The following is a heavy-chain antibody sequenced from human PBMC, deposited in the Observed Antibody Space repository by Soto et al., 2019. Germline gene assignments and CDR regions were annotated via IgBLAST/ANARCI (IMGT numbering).Heavy chain of an antibody. J-gene: IGHJ5*02. CDR1: GGSISSSSSY. D-gene: IGHD4-17*01. V-gene: IGHV4-39*01. Sequence: PSETLSLTCTVSGGSISSSSSYWGWIRQPPGKGLEWIGYIYYSGSTNYNPSLKSRVTISVDTSKNQFSLKLNSVTAADTAVYYCARQPCGAAAVTSVINWFDPWGQGALVTVSS. CDR3: ARQPCGAAAVTSVINWFDP. CDR2: IYYSGST.